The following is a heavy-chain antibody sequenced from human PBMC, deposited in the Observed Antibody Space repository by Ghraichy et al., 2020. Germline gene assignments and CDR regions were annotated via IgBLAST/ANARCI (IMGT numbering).Heavy chain of an antibody. D-gene: IGHD3-22*01. Sequence: ASVKVSCKASGYTFTSYYMHWVRQAPGQGLEWMGIINPSGGSTSYAQKFQGRVTMTRDTSTSTVYMELSSLRSEDTAVYYCARDYYDSSGTPRAGFDYWGQGTLVTVSS. J-gene: IGHJ4*02. CDR2: INPSGGST. CDR1: GYTFTSYY. V-gene: IGHV1-46*01. CDR3: ARDYYDSSGTPRAGFDY.